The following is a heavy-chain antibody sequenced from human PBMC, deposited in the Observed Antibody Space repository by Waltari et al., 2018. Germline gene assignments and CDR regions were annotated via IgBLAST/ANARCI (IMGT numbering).Heavy chain of an antibody. J-gene: IGHJ1*01. CDR1: GGTFSSYA. CDR2: IIPILGIA. Sequence: QVQLVQSGAEVKKPGSSVKVSCKASGGTFSSYAISWVRQAPGQGLEWMGGIIPILGIANYAQKFQGRVTITADKSMSTAYMELSSLRSEDTAVYYCARRVAATEYFQHWGQGTLVTVSS. CDR3: ARRVAATEYFQH. V-gene: IGHV1-69*10. D-gene: IGHD2-15*01.